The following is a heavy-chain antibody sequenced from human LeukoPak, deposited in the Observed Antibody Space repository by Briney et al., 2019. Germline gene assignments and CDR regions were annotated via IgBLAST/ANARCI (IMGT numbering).Heavy chain of an antibody. J-gene: IGHJ4*02. CDR3: ARGYSDLRKFDY. Sequence: SQTLSLTCAISGDSVSSNSASWNWIRQSPSRVLEWLGRTYYRSKWYNDYAVFVKSRITFNPDTSKNQFSLQLNSVTPEDTAVYYCARGYSDLRKFDYWGQGTLVTVSS. V-gene: IGHV6-1*01. CDR1: GDSVSSNSAS. D-gene: IGHD2-15*01. CDR2: TYYRSKWYN.